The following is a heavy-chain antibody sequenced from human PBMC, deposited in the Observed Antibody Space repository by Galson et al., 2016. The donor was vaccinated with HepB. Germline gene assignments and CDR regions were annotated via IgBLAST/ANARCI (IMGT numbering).Heavy chain of an antibody. J-gene: IGHJ5*02. D-gene: IGHD2-2*01. CDR1: GFSVSSKGVG. CDR3: AHRLSYQNWVDP. CDR2: IYWDDDK. Sequence: PALVKPTQTLTLTCTFSGFSVSSKGVGVGWIRQPPGKALEWLALIYWDDDKRYSPSLKSRLTITKDTSKNQVVLTMTNMDPVDTATYFCAHRLSYQNWVDPWGQGTLVTVSS. V-gene: IGHV2-5*02.